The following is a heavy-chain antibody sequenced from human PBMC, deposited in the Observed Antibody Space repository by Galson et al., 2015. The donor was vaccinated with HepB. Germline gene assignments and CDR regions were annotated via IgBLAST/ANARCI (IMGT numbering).Heavy chain of an antibody. CDR2: TNGNGRST. CDR1: GFTVSSNY. V-gene: IGHV3-23*01. D-gene: IGHD3-22*01. CDR3: AKGGNYYDASAHYTSQDPLDY. Sequence: SLRLSCAVSGFTVSSNYMTWVRQTPGKGLEWVSTTNGNGRSTHYANSVEGRFTISRDNSKNTLYLQMTTLRAEDTAVYYCAKGGNYYDASAHYTSQDPLDYWGQGALVTVSS. J-gene: IGHJ4*02.